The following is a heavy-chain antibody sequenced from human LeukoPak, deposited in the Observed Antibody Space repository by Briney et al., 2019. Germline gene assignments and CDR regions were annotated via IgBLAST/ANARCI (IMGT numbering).Heavy chain of an antibody. CDR1: GGSISTYY. CDR2: IYYRGST. D-gene: IGHD6-13*01. V-gene: IGHV4-59*01. Sequence: PSETLSLTCTVSGGSISTYYWSWIRQPPGKGLEWIGYIYYRGSTNYNPSLKSRVTISVDTSKNQFSLKLSSVTAADTAVYYCARVYYSNSYDYWYFDLWGRGTLVTVSS. J-gene: IGHJ2*01. CDR3: ARVYYSNSYDYWYFDL.